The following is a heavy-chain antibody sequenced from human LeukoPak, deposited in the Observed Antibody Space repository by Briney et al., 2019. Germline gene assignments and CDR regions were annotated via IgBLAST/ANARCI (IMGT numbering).Heavy chain of an antibody. D-gene: IGHD3-16*02. CDR1: GGSITFGSYY. Sequence: SETLSLTCTVSGGSITFGSYYWTWIRQPAGKGLEWIGRIYTSRRTVYNTSLKSRVTISMNTSLNQFSLRLNSATTADTAVYYCARARVIPVSFVGWGQGGLVTVS. CDR3: ARARVIPVSFVG. J-gene: IGHJ4*02. CDR2: IYTSRRT. V-gene: IGHV4-61*02.